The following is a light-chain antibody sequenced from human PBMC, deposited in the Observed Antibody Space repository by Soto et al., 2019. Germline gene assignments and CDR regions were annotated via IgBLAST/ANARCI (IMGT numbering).Light chain of an antibody. CDR2: GAS. J-gene: IGKJ1*01. V-gene: IGKV3-20*01. Sequence: EVVWTKYPRTLALSPGERATLSCRASQSVTTQVAWYQQKPGQAPRLTSHGASSRATGVPDRITGSGSGTDFTLSICRLEPEDFAVYYCHQYTDWLLWRFGQGTKVDI. CDR1: QSVTTQ. CDR3: HQYTDWLLWR.